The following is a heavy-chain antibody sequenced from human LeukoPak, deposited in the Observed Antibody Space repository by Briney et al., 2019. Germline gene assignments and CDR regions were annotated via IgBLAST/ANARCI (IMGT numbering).Heavy chain of an antibody. CDR3: ARGRSTLVMAAGGLDS. V-gene: IGHV4-61*02. J-gene: IGHJ4*02. CDR2: IYTSGST. Sequence: SETLSLTCTVSGGSISSGSYYWSWIRQPAGKGLEWIGLIYTSGSTNYNPSLKSRVTISIDTSKKQFSLNLSSVTAADTAIYYCARGRSTLVMAAGGLDSWGQGTPVTVSS. D-gene: IGHD6-13*01. CDR1: GGSISSGSYY.